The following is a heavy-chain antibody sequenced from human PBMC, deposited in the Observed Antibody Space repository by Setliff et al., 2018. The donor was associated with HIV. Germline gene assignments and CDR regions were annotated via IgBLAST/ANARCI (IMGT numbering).Heavy chain of an antibody. CDR3: SRYYFGSASRNFYQFMDV. Sequence: SETLSLTCNVSVGSISSGSYYCNWIRQPAGKVLEWIGRIYASGNTNYNPSLKGRVTISIDTSKNQFSLRLTSVTAADTAVYYCSRYYFGSASRNFYQFMDVWGKGTTVTVSS. CDR2: IYASGNT. D-gene: IGHD3-10*01. J-gene: IGHJ6*03. V-gene: IGHV4-61*02. CDR1: VGSISSGSYY.